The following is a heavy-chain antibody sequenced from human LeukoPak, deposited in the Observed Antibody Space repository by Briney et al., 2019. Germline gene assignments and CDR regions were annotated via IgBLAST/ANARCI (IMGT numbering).Heavy chain of an antibody. Sequence: SEALSLTCTVSGGSISSYYWSWIRQPPGKGLEWIGYIYYSGSTNYDPSLKSRVTISVDTSKNQFSLKLSSVTAADTAVYYCARTMVGATSPRSAFDIWGQGTLVTVSS. V-gene: IGHV4-59*01. CDR2: IYYSGST. D-gene: IGHD1-26*01. CDR3: ARTMVGATSPRSAFDI. J-gene: IGHJ3*02. CDR1: GGSISSYY.